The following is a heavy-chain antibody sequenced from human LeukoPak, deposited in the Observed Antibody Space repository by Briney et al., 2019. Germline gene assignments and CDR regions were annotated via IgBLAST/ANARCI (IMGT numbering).Heavy chain of an antibody. J-gene: IGHJ4*02. CDR2: IKRDGSER. CDR3: ARAQWISGVVINGPKDY. Sequence: PGGSLRLSCAASGFTFSSYWMSWVRQSPGKGLEWVANIKRDGSERYYVDSVKGRFTISRDNAKNSLFLQMNTLRAEDTAVYYCARAQWISGVVINGPKDYWGQGTLVTVSS. CDR1: GFTFSSYW. V-gene: IGHV3-7*01. D-gene: IGHD3-3*01.